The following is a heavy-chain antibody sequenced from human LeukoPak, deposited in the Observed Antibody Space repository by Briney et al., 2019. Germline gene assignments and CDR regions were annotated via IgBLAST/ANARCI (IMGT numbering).Heavy chain of an antibody. Sequence: SETLSLTCTVSGGSINNYYWDWIRQPPGKGLEWIGHIYSSGSSSYNPSLKSRVTISVDTSGNRSSLRLSSVTAADTAVYYCARLGACGSNWCLADYWGQGTLVTVSS. J-gene: IGHJ4*02. D-gene: IGHD2-21*01. CDR1: GGSINNYY. V-gene: IGHV4-59*08. CDR2: IYSSGSS. CDR3: ARLGACGSNWCLADY.